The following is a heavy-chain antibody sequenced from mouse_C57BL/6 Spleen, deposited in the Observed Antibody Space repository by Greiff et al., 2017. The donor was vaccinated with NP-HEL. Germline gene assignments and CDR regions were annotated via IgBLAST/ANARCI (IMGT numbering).Heavy chain of an antibody. V-gene: IGHV2-2*01. Sequence: VQLQESGPGLVQPSQSLSITCTVSGFSLTSYGVHWVRQSPGKGLEWLGVIWSGGSTDYNAAFISRLSISKDNSKSQVFFKMNSLQADDTAIYYCVHQLGYYFDYWGQGTTLPVSS. CDR3: VHQLGYYFDY. CDR2: IWSGGST. J-gene: IGHJ2*01. CDR1: GFSLTSYG. D-gene: IGHD4-1*02.